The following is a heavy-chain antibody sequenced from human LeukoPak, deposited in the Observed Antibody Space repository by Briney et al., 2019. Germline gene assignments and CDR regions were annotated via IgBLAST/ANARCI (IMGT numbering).Heavy chain of an antibody. CDR2: INPSGGST. V-gene: IGHV1-46*01. Sequence: ASVKVSCKASGYTFTSYYMHWVRQAPGQGLEWMGIINPSGGSTSYAQKFQGRVTMTRDTSTRTVYMELSSLRSEDTAVYFCARDSNSSSWDGHLDYWGQGTLVTVSS. CDR1: GYTFTSYY. CDR3: ARDSNSSSWDGHLDY. D-gene: IGHD6-13*01. J-gene: IGHJ4*02.